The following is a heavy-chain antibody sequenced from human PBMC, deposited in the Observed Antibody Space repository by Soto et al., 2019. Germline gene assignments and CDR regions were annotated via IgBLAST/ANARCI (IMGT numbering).Heavy chain of an antibody. Sequence: QVQLVQSETEVKKPGASVKVSCKASGYTFTDYGFSWVRQAHGQGLEWLGRISGYKGNTNYAQNFQGVVTTTTDTSTSTVYMELMSLRSDDTAGDYCARDPATGWCDPWRQGTLVTVSS. CDR2: ISGYKGNT. V-gene: IGHV1-18*01. CDR3: ARDPATGWCDP. J-gene: IGHJ5*02. CDR1: GYTFTDYG.